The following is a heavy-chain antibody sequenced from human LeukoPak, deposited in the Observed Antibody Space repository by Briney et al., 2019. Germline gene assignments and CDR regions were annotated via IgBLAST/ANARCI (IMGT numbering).Heavy chain of an antibody. V-gene: IGHV4-4*07. CDR1: GGSISSYY. CDR2: IYTSGST. D-gene: IGHD3-3*01. CDR3: ASVYYDFWSGYYHDAFDI. J-gene: IGHJ3*02. Sequence: PSETLSLTCTVSGGSISSYYWSWIRQPPGKGLEWIGRIYTSGSTNYNPSLKSRVTISVDTSKNQFSLKLSSVTAADTAVYYCASVYYDFWSGYYHDAFDIWGQGTMVTVSS.